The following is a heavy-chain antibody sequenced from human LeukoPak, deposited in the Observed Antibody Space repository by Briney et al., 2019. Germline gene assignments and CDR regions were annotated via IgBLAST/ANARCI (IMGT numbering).Heavy chain of an antibody. V-gene: IGHV4-34*01. CDR2: VNHRGST. D-gene: IGHD6-13*01. CDR3: AASIAVAGRLGAFDI. J-gene: IGHJ3*02. Sequence: SETLSLTCAVYGGSFSGYFWNWIRQPPGKGLEWIGEVNHRGSTNYNPSLKSRVTISEDTSKNQFSLNLSSVTAADTAVYYCAASIAVAGRLGAFDIWGQGTMVTVSS. CDR1: GGSFSGYF.